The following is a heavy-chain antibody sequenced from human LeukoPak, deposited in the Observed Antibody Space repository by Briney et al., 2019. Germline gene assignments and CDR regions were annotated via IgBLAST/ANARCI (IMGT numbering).Heavy chain of an antibody. CDR3: ASYAASGTAGSDY. V-gene: IGHV3-7*01. CDR2: IKQDGSAT. J-gene: IGHJ4*02. Sequence: GGSLRLSCAASGFTFSNCWMTWVRQAPGKGLEWVANIKQDGSATYYVDSVRGRFAVSRDNAKNSLYLQMNSLRAEDTAVYYCASYAASGTAGSDYWGQGTLVTVSS. CDR1: GFTFSNCW. D-gene: IGHD6-13*01.